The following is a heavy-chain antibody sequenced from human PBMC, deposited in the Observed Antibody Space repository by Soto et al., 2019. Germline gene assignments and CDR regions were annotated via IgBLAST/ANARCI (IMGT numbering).Heavy chain of an antibody. Sequence: SETLSLTCAVYGGSFSGYYWSWIRQPPGKGLEWIGEINHSGSTNYNPSLKSRVTISVDTSKNQFSLKLSSVTAADTAVYYCARGRGLYCSGGSCYSGWFDPWGQGTLVT. J-gene: IGHJ5*02. D-gene: IGHD2-15*01. V-gene: IGHV4-34*01. CDR2: INHSGST. CDR3: ARGRGLYCSGGSCYSGWFDP. CDR1: GGSFSGYY.